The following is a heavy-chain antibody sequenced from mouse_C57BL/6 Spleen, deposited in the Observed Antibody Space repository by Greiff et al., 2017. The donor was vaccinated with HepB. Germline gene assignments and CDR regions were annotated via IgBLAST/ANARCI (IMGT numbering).Heavy chain of an antibody. CDR1: GFTFSDYG. J-gene: IGHJ2*01. V-gene: IGHV5-17*01. CDR3: ARNTVVVFDD. D-gene: IGHD1-1*01. Sequence: EVNVVESGGGLVKPGGSLKLSCAASGFTFSDYGMHWVRQAPEKGLEWVAYISSGSSTIYYADTVKGRFTISRDNAKNTLFLQMTSLRSEDTAMYYCARNTVVVFDDWGQGTTLTVSS. CDR2: ISSGSSTI.